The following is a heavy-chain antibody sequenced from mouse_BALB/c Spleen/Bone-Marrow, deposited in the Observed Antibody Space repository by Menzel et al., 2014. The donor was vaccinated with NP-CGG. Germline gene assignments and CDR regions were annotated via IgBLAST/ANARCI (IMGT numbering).Heavy chain of an antibody. V-gene: IGHV14-3*02. J-gene: IGHJ2*01. CDR1: GFNNKDTY. Sequence: EVQLQQSGAELVKPGASVKLSCTASGFNNKDTYMHWVKQRPEQGLEWLGRIDPANGNTKYDPKFQGKATITADTSSNTAYLQLSSLTSEDTAVYYCASYDYGYYFDYWGQGTTLTVSS. CDR3: ASYDYGYYFDY. D-gene: IGHD2-4*01. CDR2: IDPANGNT.